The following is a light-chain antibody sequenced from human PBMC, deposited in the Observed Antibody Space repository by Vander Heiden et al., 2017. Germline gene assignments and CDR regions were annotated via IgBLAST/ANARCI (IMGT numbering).Light chain of an antibody. CDR2: AAS. Sequence: ENVLTQSQGGLSWSPGERATLSCRASQSVSSSHLSWYQQKPGQAPRLLIHAASSTATSISDRFSGGGSGTEYTLTISRLEAEDFAVYYCQQYGTSPYTFGQGTKLEIK. V-gene: IGKV3-20*01. CDR3: QQYGTSPYT. J-gene: IGKJ2*01. CDR1: QSVSSSH.